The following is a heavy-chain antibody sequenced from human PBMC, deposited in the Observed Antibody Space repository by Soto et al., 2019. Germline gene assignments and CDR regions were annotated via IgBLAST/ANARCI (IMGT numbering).Heavy chain of an antibody. CDR2: IYSSGST. J-gene: IGHJ4*02. Sequence: LSETLSLTCTVPSDSISSYYWTWIRQPAGKGLEWIGQIYSSGSTNYNPSLNSRVSMSLDTSKKQIFMKMLSVTAADTAGYYCARRGPQNGWSFDYWGQGTLLT. CDR3: ARRGPQNGWSFDY. V-gene: IGHV4-4*07. CDR1: SDSISSYY. D-gene: IGHD6-19*01.